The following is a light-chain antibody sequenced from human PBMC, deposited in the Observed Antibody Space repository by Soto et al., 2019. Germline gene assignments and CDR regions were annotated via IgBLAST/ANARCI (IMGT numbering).Light chain of an antibody. CDR3: QHYNSYSEA. CDR1: QTISSW. V-gene: IGKV1-5*03. CDR2: KAS. Sequence: DIQMTQSPSTLSGSVGXRVTITCRASQTISSWLAWYQQKPGKAPKPLIYKASTLKSGVPSRFSGSGSGTEFTLTISSLQPDDFATYYCQHYNSYSEAFRQGTKVDIK. J-gene: IGKJ1*01.